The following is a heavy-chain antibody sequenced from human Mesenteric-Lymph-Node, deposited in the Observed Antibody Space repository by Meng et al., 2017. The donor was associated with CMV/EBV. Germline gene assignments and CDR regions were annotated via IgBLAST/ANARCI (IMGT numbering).Heavy chain of an antibody. D-gene: IGHD3-16*02. CDR3: AKGNLAYRDSRGDY. V-gene: IGHV3-30*02. CDR1: GFTFTTTG. CDR2: IWGDGRDE. J-gene: IGHJ4*02. Sequence: GGSLRLSWLASGFTFTTTGIHWVRQGPGKGREWVAFIWGDGRDEYNADSVKGRFTISRDTSQTAVYLQMKSLRDEDTAVYYCAKGNLAYRDSRGDYWGQGTLVTVSS.